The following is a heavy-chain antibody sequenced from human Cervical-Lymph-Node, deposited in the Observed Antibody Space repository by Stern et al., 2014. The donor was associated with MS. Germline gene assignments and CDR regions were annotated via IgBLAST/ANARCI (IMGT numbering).Heavy chain of an antibody. D-gene: IGHD6-19*01. Sequence: QVQLLQSGSELKKPGASVKVSCKASGYTFTSYAMNWVRQAPGQGLAWMGWIYNKTGNPAYAQGFTGRFVFSLDTSVSTAYLQISSLKAEDTAVYYCARETGGQVYSSGWYTFDYWGQGTLVTVSS. J-gene: IGHJ4*02. CDR2: IYNKTGNP. CDR1: GYTFTSYA. V-gene: IGHV7-4-1*02. CDR3: ARETGGQVYSSGWYTFDY.